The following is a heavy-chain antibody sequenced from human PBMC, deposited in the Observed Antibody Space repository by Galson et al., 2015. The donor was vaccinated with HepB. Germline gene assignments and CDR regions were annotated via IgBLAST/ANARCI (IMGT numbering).Heavy chain of an antibody. D-gene: IGHD5-12*01. J-gene: IGHJ4*02. CDR2: ISAYNGHT. CDR3: ARDRGILATITPDY. Sequence: SVKVSCKASGYTFTSYGFSWVRQAPGQGLEWMGWISAYNGHTKYAQKLQGRVTMTTDTSTSTAYMEVRSLKSDDTAVYFCARDRGILATITPDYWGQGTLVTVSS. CDR1: GYTFTSYG. V-gene: IGHV1-18*01.